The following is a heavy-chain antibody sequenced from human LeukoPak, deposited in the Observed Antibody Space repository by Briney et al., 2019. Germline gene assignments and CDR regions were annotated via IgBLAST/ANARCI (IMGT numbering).Heavy chain of an antibody. J-gene: IGHJ5*02. CDR2: IKQDGSEK. CDR1: GFTFGSYW. Sequence: GGSLRLSCAASGFTFGSYWMSWVRQAPGKGLEWVANIKQDGSEKYYVDSVKGRFTISRDNAKNSLYLQMNSLRAEDTAVYYCARDENWFDPWGQGTLVTVSS. CDR3: ARDENWFDP. V-gene: IGHV3-7*01.